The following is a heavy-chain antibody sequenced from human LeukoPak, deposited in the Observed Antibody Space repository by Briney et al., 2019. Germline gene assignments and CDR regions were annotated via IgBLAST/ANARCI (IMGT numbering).Heavy chain of an antibody. CDR3: AKVPGGQQLALWYFDL. D-gene: IGHD6-13*01. Sequence: GGSLRLSCAASGFTFSSYAMSWVRQAPGKGLEWVSAISGSGGSTYYADSVKGRFTISRDNSKNTLYLQMSSLRVEDTAVYYCAKVPGGQQLALWYFDLWGRGTLVTVSS. CDR1: GFTFSSYA. J-gene: IGHJ2*01. V-gene: IGHV3-23*01. CDR2: ISGSGGST.